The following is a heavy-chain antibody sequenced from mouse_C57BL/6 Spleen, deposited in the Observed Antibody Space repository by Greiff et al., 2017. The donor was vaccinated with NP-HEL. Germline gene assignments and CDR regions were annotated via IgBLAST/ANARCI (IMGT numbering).Heavy chain of an antibody. V-gene: IGHV1-64*01. J-gene: IGHJ3*01. D-gene: IGHD1-1*01. CDR2: IHPNSGST. CDR3: ARIPPPYYYGSSYPWFAY. CDR1: GYTFTSYW. Sequence: VQLQQPGAELVKPGASVKLSCKASGYTFTSYWMHWVKQRPGQGLEWIGMIHPNSGSTNYNEKFKSKATLTVDKSSSTAYMQLSSLTSEDSAVYYCARIPPPYYYGSSYPWFAYWGQGTLVTVSA.